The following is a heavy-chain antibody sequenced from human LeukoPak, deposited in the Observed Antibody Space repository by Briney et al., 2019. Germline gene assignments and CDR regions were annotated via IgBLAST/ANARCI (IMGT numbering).Heavy chain of an antibody. J-gene: IGHJ4*02. CDR2: MNPNSGNT. V-gene: IGHV1-8*03. Sequence: ASVKVSCKASGYTFTNYDINWVRQATGQGLEWMGYMNPNSGNTGYAQKFQDRVTITSDTSISTAYMELSSLRSDDTAVYYCAREGLDYWGQGTLVTVSS. CDR3: AREGLDY. CDR1: GYTFTNYD.